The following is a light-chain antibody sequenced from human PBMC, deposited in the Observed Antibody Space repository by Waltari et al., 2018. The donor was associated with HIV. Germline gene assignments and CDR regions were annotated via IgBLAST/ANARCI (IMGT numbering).Light chain of an antibody. V-gene: IGLV1-40*01. Sequence: QSVLTQPPSVSGAPGQRVPLSCTGSSSNIGAGYDVHWYQQLPGTAPKLLIDGNNKRPSGVPDRFSGSKSGTSASLAITGLQAEDEADYYCQSYDSSLSGWVFGGGTKLTVL. CDR2: GNN. J-gene: IGLJ3*02. CDR3: QSYDSSLSGWV. CDR1: SSNIGAGYD.